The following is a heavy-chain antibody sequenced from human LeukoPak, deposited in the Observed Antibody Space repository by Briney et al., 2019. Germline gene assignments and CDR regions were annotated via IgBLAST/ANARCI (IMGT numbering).Heavy chain of an antibody. CDR1: GGSISSSSYY. D-gene: IGHD3-22*01. J-gene: IGHJ3*02. V-gene: IGHV4-39*01. CDR3: ARYYYDSSGYYPGAFDI. Sequence: SETLSLTCTVSGGSISSSSYYWGWIRQPPGKGLEWIGSIYYSESTYYNPSLKSRVTISVDTSKNQFSLKLSSVTAADTAVYYCARYYYDSSGYYPGAFDIWGLGTMVTVSS. CDR2: IYYSEST.